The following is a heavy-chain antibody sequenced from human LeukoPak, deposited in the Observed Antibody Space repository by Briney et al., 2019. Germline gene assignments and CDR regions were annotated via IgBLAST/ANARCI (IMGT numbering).Heavy chain of an antibody. CDR2: ISSSGTTI. V-gene: IGHV3-11*01. CDR3: XXHKSSGWYVY. D-gene: IGHD6-19*01. CDR1: GFTFSDYY. Sequence: PGGSLRLSCAASGFTFSDYYMSWIRQAPGKGLEWVSYISSSGTTIYYADSVKGRFTISRDNAKNSLHLQMNSLRAEDTAVYYXXXHKSSGWYVYWGQGTLVTVSS. J-gene: IGHJ4*02.